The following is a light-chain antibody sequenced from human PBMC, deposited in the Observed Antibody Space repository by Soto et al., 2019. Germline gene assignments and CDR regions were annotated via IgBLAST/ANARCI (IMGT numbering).Light chain of an antibody. CDR1: QSLVHSDGNNY. CDR3: MQATQTVIT. CDR2: EIS. Sequence: DILMTQTPLSSPVTLGQPASISCTSSQSLVHSDGNNYLNWLQQRTGQPPRLLIYEISKRFSGVPDRFSGSGAETDFTLKISRVEAEDVGVYYRMQATQTVITFGQGTRLEIK. J-gene: IGKJ5*01. V-gene: IGKV2-24*01.